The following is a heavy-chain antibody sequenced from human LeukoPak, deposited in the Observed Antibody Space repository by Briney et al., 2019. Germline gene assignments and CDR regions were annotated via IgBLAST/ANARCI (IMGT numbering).Heavy chain of an antibody. D-gene: IGHD3-22*01. Sequence: GGSLRLSCAASGFTVSSNYMSWVRQAPGKGLEWVSVIYSGGSTYYADSVKGRFTISRDNSKNTLYLQMNSLRAEDTAVYYCARCGGYYDKEVDYWGQGTLVTVSS. V-gene: IGHV3-66*01. J-gene: IGHJ4*02. CDR3: ARCGGYYDKEVDY. CDR1: GFTVSSNY. CDR2: IYSGGST.